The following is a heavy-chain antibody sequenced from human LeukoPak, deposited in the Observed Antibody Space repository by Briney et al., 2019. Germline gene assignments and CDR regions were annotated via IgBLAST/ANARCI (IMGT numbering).Heavy chain of an antibody. CDR2: INHSGST. J-gene: IGHJ4*02. Sequence: SETLSLTCAVYGESFSGYYWSWIRQPPGEGLEWIGEINHSGSTNYNPSLKSRVTISVDTSKNQFSLKLSSVTAADTAVYYCARGTGLDYWGQGTLVTVSS. V-gene: IGHV4-34*01. CDR3: ARGTGLDY. CDR1: GESFSGYY.